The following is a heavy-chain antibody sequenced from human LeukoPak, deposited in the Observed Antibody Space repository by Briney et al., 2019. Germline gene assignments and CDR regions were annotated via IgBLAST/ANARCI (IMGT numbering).Heavy chain of an antibody. D-gene: IGHD3-16*01. CDR2: INTNTGNP. Sequence: ASVKVSCKASGYTFTTYSMNWVRQAPGQGLEWMGYINTNTGNPTYAQAFTGRFVFSLDTSVTTAYLHISSLKAEDTALYYCTIDRSGGAFDYWGQGTLVTVSS. V-gene: IGHV7-4-1*02. CDR3: TIDRSGGAFDY. J-gene: IGHJ4*02. CDR1: GYTFTTYS.